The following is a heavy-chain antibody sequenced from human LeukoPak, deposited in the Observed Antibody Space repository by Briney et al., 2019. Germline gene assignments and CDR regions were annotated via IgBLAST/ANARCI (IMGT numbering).Heavy chain of an antibody. CDR3: ARGYSSSWPDY. Sequence: GGSLRLSCAASGFTFSSYAMHWVRQAPGKGLEWVAVISYDGSNKYYADSVKGRFTISRDNSKNTLYLQMNSLRAEDTAVYYCARGYSSSWPDYWGQGTLVTASS. V-gene: IGHV3-30*04. CDR1: GFTFSSYA. D-gene: IGHD6-13*01. CDR2: ISYDGSNK. J-gene: IGHJ4*02.